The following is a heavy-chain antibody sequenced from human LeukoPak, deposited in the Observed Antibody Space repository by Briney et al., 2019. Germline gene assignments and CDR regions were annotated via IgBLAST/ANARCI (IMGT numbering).Heavy chain of an antibody. V-gene: IGHV3-30*02. Sequence: GGSLRLSCVASGFTFSSYGMHWVRQAPGKGLEWVAFIRYDGSNKYYADSVKGRFTISRDNSKNTLYLQMNSLRAEDTAVYYCARGAAAGSSDSYWGQGTLVTVSS. CDR2: IRYDGSNK. J-gene: IGHJ4*02. D-gene: IGHD6-13*01. CDR1: GFTFSSYG. CDR3: ARGAAAGSSDSY.